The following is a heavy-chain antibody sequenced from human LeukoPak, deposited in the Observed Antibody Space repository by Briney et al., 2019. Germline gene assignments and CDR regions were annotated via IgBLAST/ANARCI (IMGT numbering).Heavy chain of an antibody. Sequence: SETLSLTCTVSGGSISSSSYYWGWIRQPPGKGLEWIGSIYYSGSTYYNPSLKSRVTISVDTSKNQFSLKLTSVTAADTAVYYCARDTVFASDIWGQGTMVTVSS. CDR3: ARDTVFASDI. J-gene: IGHJ3*02. CDR1: GGSISSSSYY. V-gene: IGHV4-39*02. D-gene: IGHD4-11*01. CDR2: IYYSGST.